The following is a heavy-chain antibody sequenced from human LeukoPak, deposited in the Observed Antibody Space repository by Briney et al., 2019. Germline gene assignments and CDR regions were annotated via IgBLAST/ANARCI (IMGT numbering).Heavy chain of an antibody. J-gene: IGHJ4*02. CDR3: ARAPPRGYSSGWLY. V-gene: IGHV1-69*05. D-gene: IGHD6-19*01. Sequence: SVNLSCKASGGTFSSYAISWVRRAAGHGLEWMGGIIPIFGTTNYEQKFKGRVTITTDESTSKACMGLSSLRSEDTAVYYCARAPPRGYSSGWLYWGQGTLVTVSS. CDR1: GGTFSSYA. CDR2: IIPIFGTT.